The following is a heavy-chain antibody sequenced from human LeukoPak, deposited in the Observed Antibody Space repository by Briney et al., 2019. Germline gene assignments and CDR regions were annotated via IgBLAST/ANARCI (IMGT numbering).Heavy chain of an antibody. CDR3: ARGGTYYYDSSGYYSAFPPDY. V-gene: IGHV1-8*01. Sequence: ASVKVSCKASGYTFTSYDINWVRQATGQGLEWMGWMNPNSGNTGYAQKFQGRVTMTRNTSISTAYMELSSLRSEDTAVYYCARGGTYYYDSSGYYSAFPPDYWGQGTLVTVSS. CDR2: MNPNSGNT. J-gene: IGHJ4*02. CDR1: GYTFTSYD. D-gene: IGHD3-22*01.